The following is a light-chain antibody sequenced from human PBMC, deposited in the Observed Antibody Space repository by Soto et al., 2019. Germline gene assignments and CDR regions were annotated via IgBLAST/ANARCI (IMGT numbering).Light chain of an antibody. CDR1: SGHSSYA. J-gene: IGLJ2*01. CDR2: LNSDGSH. CDR3: QTWGTAIHDVV. Sequence: QPVLTQSPSASASPGASVKLTCTLSSGHSSYAIAWHQQQPDKGPRYLMKLNSDGSHSKGDGIPDRFSGSSSGAERHLTISSLQSEDEADYYCQTWGTAIHDVVFGGGTKLTVL. V-gene: IGLV4-69*01.